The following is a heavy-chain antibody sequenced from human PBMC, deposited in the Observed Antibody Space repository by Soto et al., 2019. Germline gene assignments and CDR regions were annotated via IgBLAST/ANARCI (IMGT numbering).Heavy chain of an antibody. J-gene: IGHJ4*02. V-gene: IGHV4-4*02. CDR3: ARAAMGGSSWPFDY. D-gene: IGHD6-13*01. CDR1: GGSISSSNW. CDR2: IYHSGST. Sequence: QVQLQESGPGLVKPSGTLSLTCAVSGGSISSSNWWSWVRQPPGKGLEWIGEIYHSGSTNYNPSLKRRVTISVEKSTNQCSLKLSSVTAADTAVYYCARAAMGGSSWPFDYWGQGTLVTVSS.